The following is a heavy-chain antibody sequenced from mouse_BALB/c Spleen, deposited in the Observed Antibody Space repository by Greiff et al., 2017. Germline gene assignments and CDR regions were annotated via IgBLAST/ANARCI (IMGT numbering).Heavy chain of an antibody. V-gene: IGHV1-7*01. CDR3: AQGTMIYAMDY. Sequence: QVQLQQSGAELAKPGASVKMSCKASGYTFTSYWMHWVKQRPGQGLEWIGYINPSTGYTEYNQKFKDKATLTADKSSSTAYMQLSSLTSEDSAVYYCAQGTMIYAMDYWGQGTSVTVSS. J-gene: IGHJ4*01. CDR1: GYTFTSYW. D-gene: IGHD2-4*01. CDR2: INPSTGYT.